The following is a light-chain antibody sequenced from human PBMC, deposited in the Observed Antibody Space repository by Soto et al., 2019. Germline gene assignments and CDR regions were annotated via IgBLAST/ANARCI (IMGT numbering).Light chain of an antibody. Sequence: QSVLTQPPSASGTPGQRVTISCSGSSSNIGSDTVHWFQQVPGTAPKLLIYRTNQRPSGVPDRFSGSKSGTSASLAISGLQSEDEADYYCCSYARGSRAFGGGTKLTVL. CDR3: CSYARGSRA. J-gene: IGLJ3*02. CDR2: RTN. V-gene: IGLV1-44*01. CDR1: SSNIGSDT.